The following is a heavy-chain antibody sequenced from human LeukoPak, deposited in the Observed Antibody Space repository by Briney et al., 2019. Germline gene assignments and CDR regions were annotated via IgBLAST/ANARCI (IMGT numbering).Heavy chain of an antibody. J-gene: IGHJ4*02. V-gene: IGHV3-66*01. CDR1: GFTVSSNY. D-gene: IGHD5-18*01. CDR2: IYSGGST. Sequence: GGSPRLSCAASGFTVSSNYMSWVRQAPGKGLEWVSVIYSGGSTYYADSVKGRFTISRDNSKDTLYPQMNSLRAEDTAVYYCAYSYGYSYYFDYWGQGTLVTVSS. CDR3: AYSYGYSYYFDY.